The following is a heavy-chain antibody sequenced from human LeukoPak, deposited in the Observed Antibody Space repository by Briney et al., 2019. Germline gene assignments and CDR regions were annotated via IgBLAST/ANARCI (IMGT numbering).Heavy chain of an antibody. CDR1: GYTFTSYG. D-gene: IGHD3-9*01. V-gene: IGHV1-18*01. CDR2: IGAYNGNT. J-gene: IGHJ4*02. Sequence: GASVKVSCKASGYTFTSYGISWVRQAPGQGLEWMGWIGAYNGNTNYAQKLQGRVTMTTDTSTSTAYMELRGLRSDDTAVYYCARRPYDILTGYATYFDYWGQGTLVTVSS. CDR3: ARRPYDILTGYATYFDY.